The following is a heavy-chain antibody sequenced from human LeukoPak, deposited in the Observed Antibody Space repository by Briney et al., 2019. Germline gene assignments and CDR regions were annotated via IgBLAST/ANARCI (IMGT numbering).Heavy chain of an antibody. V-gene: IGHV4-30-2*01. CDR1: GGSISSGGYS. CDR3: ARAPSYYGSGSYYAFDI. CDR2: IYHSGSA. Sequence: SQTLSLTCAVSGGSISSGGYSWSWIRQPPGKGLEWIGYIYHSGSAYYNPSLKGRVTISVDRSKNQFSLKLSSVTAADTAVYYCARAPSYYGSGSYYAFDIWGQGTMVTVSS. J-gene: IGHJ3*02. D-gene: IGHD3-10*01.